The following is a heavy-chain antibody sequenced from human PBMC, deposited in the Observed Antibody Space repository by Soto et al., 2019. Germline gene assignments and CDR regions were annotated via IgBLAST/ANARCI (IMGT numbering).Heavy chain of an antibody. J-gene: IGHJ4*02. CDR2: MNPNSGNT. Sequence: QVQLVQSGAEVKKPGASVKVSCKASGYTFTSYAINWVRQATGQGHEWMGWMNPNSGNTGYAQKFQGRVTMTRNTSISTAYMELSSLRSEDTAVYYCAREHSSSWRFDYWGQGTLVTVSS. CDR3: AREHSSSWRFDY. V-gene: IGHV1-8*01. D-gene: IGHD6-13*01. CDR1: GYTFTSYA.